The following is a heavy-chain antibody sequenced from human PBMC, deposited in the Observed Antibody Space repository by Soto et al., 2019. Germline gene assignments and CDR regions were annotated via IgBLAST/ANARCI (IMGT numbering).Heavy chain of an antibody. V-gene: IGHV3-23*01. J-gene: IGHJ6*02. CDR2: ISGSGGST. Sequence: EVQLLESGGGLVQPGGSLRLSCAASGFTFSSYAMSWVRQAPGKGLEWVSAISGSGGSTYYADSVKGRFTISRDNSKNTLYLQMNSLRAEDTAVYYCAKDLRSSSARGYYYYGMDVWGQGTTVTVSS. CDR1: GFTFSSYA. CDR3: AKDLRSSSARGYYYYGMDV. D-gene: IGHD6-6*01.